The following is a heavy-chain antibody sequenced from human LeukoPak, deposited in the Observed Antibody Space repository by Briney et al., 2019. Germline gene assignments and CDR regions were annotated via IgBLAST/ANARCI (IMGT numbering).Heavy chain of an antibody. CDR2: IGGSGGST. Sequence: GGSLRLSCAASGFTFSNYAMSWVRQAPRKGLEWVSAIGGSGGSTYYADSVKGRFTISRDNSKNTVYLQMNSLRAEDTAVYFCARDLGTNDAFDIWGQGTMLTVSS. D-gene: IGHD7-27*01. V-gene: IGHV3-23*01. CDR1: GFTFSNYA. CDR3: ARDLGTNDAFDI. J-gene: IGHJ3*02.